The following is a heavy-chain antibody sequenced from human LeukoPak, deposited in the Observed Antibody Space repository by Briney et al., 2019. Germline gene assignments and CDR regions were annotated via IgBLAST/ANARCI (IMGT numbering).Heavy chain of an antibody. Sequence: GGSLRLSCAASGFTFSSYEMNWVRQAPGKGLEWVAVISYDGSNKYYADSVKGRFTISRDNSKNTLYLQMNSLRAEDTAVYYCARARGGNHRYPFDPWGQGTLVTVSS. CDR2: ISYDGSNK. J-gene: IGHJ5*02. V-gene: IGHV3-30-3*01. D-gene: IGHD3-16*02. CDR1: GFTFSSYE. CDR3: ARARGGNHRYPFDP.